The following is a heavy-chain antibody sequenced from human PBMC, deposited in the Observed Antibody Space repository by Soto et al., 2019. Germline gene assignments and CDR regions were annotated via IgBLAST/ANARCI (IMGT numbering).Heavy chain of an antibody. CDR2: INPTSGGT. Sequence: QVQLVQSGAEVKKPGASVKVSCKTSGYTFAAYYIHWIRQAPGQGLEWMGWINPTSGGTGYAQNFQDRGTMTRDTSISTAYMELRRLNSDDTAVYYCARDPDYGDYWGYFFDSWGQGTPVTVSS. D-gene: IGHD4-17*01. CDR3: ARDPDYGDYWGYFFDS. V-gene: IGHV1-2*02. J-gene: IGHJ4*02. CDR1: GYTFAAYY.